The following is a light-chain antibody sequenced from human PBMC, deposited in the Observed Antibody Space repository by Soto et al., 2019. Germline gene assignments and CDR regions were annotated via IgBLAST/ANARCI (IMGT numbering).Light chain of an antibody. Sequence: EFVLTQSPGTLSLSPGERATLSCRASQSVGSNSLAWYQQQPGQAPRLLIYGASTRATGIPDRFRGSGSGTDFTLTISSLEPEDFAVYYCQQYGSSPPLTFGGGTKVEIK. CDR3: QQYGSSPPLT. V-gene: IGKV3-20*01. CDR1: QSVGSNS. J-gene: IGKJ4*01. CDR2: GAS.